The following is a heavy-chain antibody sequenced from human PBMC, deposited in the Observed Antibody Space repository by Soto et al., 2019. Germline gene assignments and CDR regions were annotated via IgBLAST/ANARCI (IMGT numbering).Heavy chain of an antibody. CDR3: ARGGGEAVLDY. CDR1: GFTFSSYA. Sequence: EVQLLESGGGLVQPGGSLRLSCAASGFTFSSYAMSWVRQAPGKGLEWVSSITSSRTYIYYADSVKGRFTISRDNAKKSLYLQMNSLRGDDTAIYYCARGGGEAVLDYWGLGTLVTVSS. CDR2: ITSSRTYI. J-gene: IGHJ4*02. D-gene: IGHD3-16*01. V-gene: IGHV3-21*01.